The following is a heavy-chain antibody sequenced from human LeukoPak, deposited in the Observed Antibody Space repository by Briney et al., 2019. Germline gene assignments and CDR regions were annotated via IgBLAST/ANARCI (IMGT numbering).Heavy chain of an antibody. CDR2: ISCSGSTI. CDR3: SLSGYYPNYFDY. Sequence: GGSLRLSCAASGFTFSDYYMSWIRQAPGKGLEWVSYISCSGSTIYYADSVKGRFTISSDNANNSRYLQTNSLRAEETGVYYCSLSGYYPNYFDYWGQGTLVSVSS. V-gene: IGHV3-11*01. J-gene: IGHJ4*02. D-gene: IGHD3-22*01. CDR1: GFTFSDYY.